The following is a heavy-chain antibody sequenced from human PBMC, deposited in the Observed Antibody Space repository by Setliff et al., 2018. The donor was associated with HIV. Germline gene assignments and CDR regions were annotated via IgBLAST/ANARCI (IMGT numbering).Heavy chain of an antibody. Sequence: ASVKVSCKASGFTFTDFYFHWVQQAPGKGLEWVGRVDPEDNNPTYADKFRDRVTISADTSTNTAYLELRSLRSEDTAVYYCETDDYYGSGTHWRGVPWGQGTLVTVSS. CDR1: GFTFTDFY. CDR2: VDPEDNNP. J-gene: IGHJ5*02. CDR3: ETDDYYGSGTHWRGVP. D-gene: IGHD3-10*01. V-gene: IGHV1-69-2*01.